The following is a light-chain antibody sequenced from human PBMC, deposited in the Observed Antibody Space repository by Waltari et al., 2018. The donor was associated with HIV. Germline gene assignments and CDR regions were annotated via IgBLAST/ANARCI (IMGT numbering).Light chain of an antibody. J-gene: IGLJ2*01. V-gene: IGLV2-23*02. CDR1: SSDVASYKL. CDR2: EDN. CDR3: CSYAGSESFVV. Sequence: QSALTQPASVSASPGQSTTISCAGSSSDVASYKLFSWFQQHPGKAPKLIIYEDNKRPSGISNRFSGSKSGNVASLTISGLQDEDEAHYYCCSYAGSESFVVFGGGTKLTVL.